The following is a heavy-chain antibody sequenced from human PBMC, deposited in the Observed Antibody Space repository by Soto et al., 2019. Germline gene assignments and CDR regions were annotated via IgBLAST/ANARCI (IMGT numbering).Heavy chain of an antibody. D-gene: IGHD3-3*01. Sequence: QVQLVQSGAEVKKPGASVKVSCKASGYTFTSYTMHWVRQAPGQRLEWMGWINAGNGNTKYSQKFQGRVTITRDTSASTGYMELSSLRSEDTAVYYCARDPYYDFWSGYLPPRSRGYYYYMDVWGKGTTVTVSS. CDR2: INAGNGNT. J-gene: IGHJ6*03. CDR3: ARDPYYDFWSGYLPPRSRGYYYYMDV. CDR1: GYTFTSYT. V-gene: IGHV1-3*01.